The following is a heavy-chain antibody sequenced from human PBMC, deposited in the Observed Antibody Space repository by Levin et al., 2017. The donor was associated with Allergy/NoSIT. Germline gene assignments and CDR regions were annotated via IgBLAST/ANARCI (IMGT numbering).Heavy chain of an antibody. CDR2: IWYDGSNK. V-gene: IGHV3-33*01. D-gene: IGHD3-3*01. Sequence: GGSLRLSCAASGFTFSSYGMHWVRQAPGKGLEWVAVIWYDGSNKYYADSVKGRFTISRDNSKNTLYLQMNSLRAEDTAVYYCARGRYYDFWSGSIYGMDVWGQGTTVTVSS. CDR1: GFTFSSYG. CDR3: ARGRYYDFWSGSIYGMDV. J-gene: IGHJ6*02.